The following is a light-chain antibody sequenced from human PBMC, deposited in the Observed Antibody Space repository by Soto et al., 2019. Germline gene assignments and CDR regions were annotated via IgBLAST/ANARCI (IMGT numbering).Light chain of an antibody. V-gene: IGKV3-15*01. J-gene: IGKJ4*01. CDR2: GAS. CDR1: QTLYNN. CDR3: QQYSDWPLT. Sequence: EIVMTQSPATLSVSPGERATLSCRASQTLYNNLAWYQQKLGQAPRLLIYGASARATDIPARFSGSGSGTEFTLIISGLQSEDFAIYYCQQYSDWPLTFGGGTKVEI.